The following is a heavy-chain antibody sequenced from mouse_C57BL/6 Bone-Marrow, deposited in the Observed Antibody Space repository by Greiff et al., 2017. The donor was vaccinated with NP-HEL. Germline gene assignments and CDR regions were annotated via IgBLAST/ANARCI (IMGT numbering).Heavy chain of an antibody. Sequence: QVHVKQSGAEMMKPGASVKLSCKATGYTFTGYWIEWVKQRPGHGLEWIGEVLPGNNNANYNEEFKGKATFTADTSSNTAYMQLSSLTTEDSAIYYCTRRFGYAMDYWGQGTSVTVSS. CDR2: VLPGNNNA. D-gene: IGHD3-1*01. CDR3: TRRFGYAMDY. J-gene: IGHJ4*01. V-gene: IGHV1-9*01. CDR1: GYTFTGYW.